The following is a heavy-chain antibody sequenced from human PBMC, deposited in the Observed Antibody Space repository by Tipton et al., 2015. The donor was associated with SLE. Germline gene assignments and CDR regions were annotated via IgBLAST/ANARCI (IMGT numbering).Heavy chain of an antibody. Sequence: TLSLTCTVSGGSINSGTYYWSWIRQPPGKGLEWIGYVFNTWITSYNPSLKSRLTISVDTSKNQFSLRLNSVTAADTAVYYCARGGLGSDLRGSIYFGSWGQGTLVTVSS. V-gene: IGHV4-61*01. CDR2: VFNTWIT. D-gene: IGHD7-27*01. J-gene: IGHJ4*02. CDR1: GGSINSGTYY. CDR3: ARGGLGSDLRGSIYFGS.